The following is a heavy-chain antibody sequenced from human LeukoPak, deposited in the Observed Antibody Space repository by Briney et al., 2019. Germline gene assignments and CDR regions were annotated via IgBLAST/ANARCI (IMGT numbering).Heavy chain of an antibody. CDR3: AGNVSEGSSSYYYGMDV. D-gene: IGHD6-6*01. J-gene: IGHJ6*02. CDR2: ISSSSSYI. Sequence: GGSLRLSCAASGFTFSSYSMNWVRQAPGKGLEWVSSISSSSSYIYYADSVKGRFTISRDNAKNSLYLQMNSLRAEDTAVYYCAGNVSEGSSSYYYGMDVWGQGTTVTVSS. CDR1: GFTFSSYS. V-gene: IGHV3-21*01.